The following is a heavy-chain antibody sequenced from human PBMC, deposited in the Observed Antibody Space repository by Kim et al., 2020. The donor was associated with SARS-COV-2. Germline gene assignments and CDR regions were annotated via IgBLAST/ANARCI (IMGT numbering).Heavy chain of an antibody. CDR2: T. Sequence: TKYGKKVQGRVIMTADTAPNTAYMEQWSLRSDDTATYYCARGAYGDVSFDYWGQGTLVTVSS. V-gene: IGHV1-18*01. J-gene: IGHJ4*02. D-gene: IGHD4-17*01. CDR3: ARGAYGDVSFDY.